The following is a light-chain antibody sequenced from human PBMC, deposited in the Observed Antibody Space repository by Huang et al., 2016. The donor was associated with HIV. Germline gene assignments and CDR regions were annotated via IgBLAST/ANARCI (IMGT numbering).Light chain of an antibody. J-gene: IGKJ4*01. CDR2: AAS. CDR3: QQYNNWPPKVT. V-gene: IGKV3-15*01. CDR1: QSISQT. Sequence: EIVMPQSPATLSVYPGERATLSCRASQSISQTLAWYQQKPGQAPRLLIYAASTRANGVPDRFSGSGSGTEGTLTISSLQSEDFAVYYCQQYNNWPPKVTFGGGTKVEIK.